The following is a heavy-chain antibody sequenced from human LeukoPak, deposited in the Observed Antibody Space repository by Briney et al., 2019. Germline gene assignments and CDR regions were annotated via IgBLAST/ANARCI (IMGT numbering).Heavy chain of an antibody. D-gene: IGHD2-2*01. J-gene: IGHJ6*02. CDR3: ASYCSSTSCYVPDYGMDV. CDR1: GFSIDDCA. V-gene: IGHV3-9*01. CDR2: INWNGGNI. Sequence: GGSLRLSCAASGFSIDDCAMHWVRQAPGKGLEWVSSINWNGGNINYADSVKGRFTISRDNAKNSLYLQMNSLRAEDTAVYYCASYCSSTSCYVPDYGMDVWGQGTTVTVSS.